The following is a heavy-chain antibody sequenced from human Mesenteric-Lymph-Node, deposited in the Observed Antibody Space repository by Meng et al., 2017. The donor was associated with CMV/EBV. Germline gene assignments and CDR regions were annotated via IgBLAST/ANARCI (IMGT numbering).Heavy chain of an antibody. CDR3: ARDYSVHGWHKWFDP. J-gene: IGHJ5*02. D-gene: IGHD5/OR15-5a*01. Sequence: SGGSVTTSYYYWAWVRQAPGKGPEWIAGVFYTGTTYYNPSLKSRVTMSVDTSTNQFFLNLYSMTAADTAVYYCARDYSVHGWHKWFDPWGQGILVTV. CDR1: GGSVTTSYYY. CDR2: VFYTGTT. V-gene: IGHV4-39*07.